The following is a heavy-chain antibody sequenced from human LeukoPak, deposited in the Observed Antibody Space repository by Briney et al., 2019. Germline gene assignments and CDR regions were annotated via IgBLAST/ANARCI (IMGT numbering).Heavy chain of an antibody. D-gene: IGHD4-17*01. V-gene: IGHV1-18*01. CDR2: ISAYNGNT. J-gene: IGHJ4*02. CDR1: GYPFDNFG. Sequence: GAAVKVSCKASGYPFDNFGLTWVRQAPGQGLEWMGWISAYNGNTHYAQKFRGRLTMTTDTSTTTAYLELRSLKSDDTAVYYCARDRLGGDFTGESLYWGQGTLVTVSS. CDR3: ARDRLGGDFTGESLY.